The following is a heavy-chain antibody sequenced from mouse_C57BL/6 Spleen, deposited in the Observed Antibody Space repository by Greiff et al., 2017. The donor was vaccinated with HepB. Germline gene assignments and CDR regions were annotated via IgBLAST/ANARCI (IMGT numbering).Heavy chain of an antibody. CDR2: IDPSDSYT. D-gene: IGHD1-1*01. J-gene: IGHJ4*01. CDR3: ASSTTVVATKAMDY. V-gene: IGHV1-50*01. Sequence: QVQLQQPGAELVKPGASVKLSCKASGYTFTSYWMQWVKQRPGQGLEWIGEIDPSDSYTNYNQKFKGKATLTVDKSSSTAYMQLSSLTSEDSSVYYCASSTTVVATKAMDYWGQGTSVTVSS. CDR1: GYTFTSYW.